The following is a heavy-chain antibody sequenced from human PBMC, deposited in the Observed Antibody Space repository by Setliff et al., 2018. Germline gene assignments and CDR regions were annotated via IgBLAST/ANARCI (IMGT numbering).Heavy chain of an antibody. CDR3: AKDTHYYASSGYYCFDY. Sequence: LRLSCEASGFDFGTYGMHWVRQAPDRGLEWVAFIRYGSYQQTYADSVRGRFTISRDDSRNTVLLQMNNLRAEDTGVYYCAKDTHYYASSGYYCFDYWGQGTLVTVSS. CDR2: IRYGSYQQ. D-gene: IGHD3-22*01. V-gene: IGHV3-30*02. CDR1: GFDFGTYG. J-gene: IGHJ4*02.